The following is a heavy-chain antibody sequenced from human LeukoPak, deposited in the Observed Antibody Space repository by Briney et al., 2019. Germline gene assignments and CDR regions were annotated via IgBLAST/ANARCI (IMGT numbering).Heavy chain of an antibody. V-gene: IGHV4-34*01. CDR1: GGSFSGYY. J-gene: IGHJ4*02. Sequence: SETLSLTCAVYGGSFSGYYWSWIRQPPGKGLEWIGEINHSGSTNYNPSLKSRVTISVDTSKNQFSLKLCSVTAADTAVYYCARVRSDYVWGSYRCPEFDYWGQGTLVTVSS. CDR3: ARVRSDYVWGSYRCPEFDY. D-gene: IGHD3-16*02. CDR2: INHSGST.